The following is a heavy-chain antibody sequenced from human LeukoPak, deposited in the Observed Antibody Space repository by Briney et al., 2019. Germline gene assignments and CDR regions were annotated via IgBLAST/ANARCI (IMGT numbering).Heavy chain of an antibody. CDR2: IKQDGGQE. J-gene: IGHJ4*02. Sequence: GGSLRLSCAASRFTLSTYWMSWVRQAPGKGLEWVAHIKQDGGQEYYVDSVKGRFTISRDSAKNSLYLQMNSLRAEDTAVYYCARGVPYDSWSGPHYSDYWGQGTLVTVSS. D-gene: IGHD3-3*01. CDR1: RFTLSTYW. CDR3: ARGVPYDSWSGPHYSDY. V-gene: IGHV3-7*01.